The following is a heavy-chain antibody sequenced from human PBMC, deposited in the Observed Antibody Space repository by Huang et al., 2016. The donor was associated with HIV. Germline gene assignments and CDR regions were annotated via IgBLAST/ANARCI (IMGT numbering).Heavy chain of an antibody. D-gene: IGHD5-18*01. CDR3: ARLDTARNYYYYGLDV. J-gene: IGHJ6*02. CDR2: IYPDDSDT. CDR1: GYSFAKYW. V-gene: IGHV5-51*01. Sequence: EEQLVQSGAEVKKPGESLKISCEGSGYSFAKYWIGWVRQMTGKGLEWMGIIYPDDSDTRYSPSVQGQVSISADKSISTAYLQWSSLKASDTAMYYCARLDTARNYYYYGLDVWGQGTSVIVSS.